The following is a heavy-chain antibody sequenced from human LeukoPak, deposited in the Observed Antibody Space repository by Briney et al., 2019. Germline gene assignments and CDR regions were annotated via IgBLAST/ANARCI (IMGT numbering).Heavy chain of an antibody. J-gene: IGHJ4*02. D-gene: IGHD1-26*01. CDR3: ARVEELLGIY. CDR1: GGSISSGSYS. CDR2: IYHSGST. V-gene: IGHV4-30-2*01. Sequence: SQTLSLTCAVSGGSISSGSYSWSWIRQPPGEGLEWIGYIYHSGSTYYNPSLKSRVTISVDRSKNQFSLKLSSVTAADTAVYYCARVEELLGIYWGQGTLVTVSS.